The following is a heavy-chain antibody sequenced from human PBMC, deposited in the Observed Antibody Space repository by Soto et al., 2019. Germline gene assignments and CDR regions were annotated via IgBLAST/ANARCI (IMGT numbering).Heavy chain of an antibody. J-gene: IGHJ5*02. D-gene: IGHD4-17*01. CDR1: GYTFTGYY. CDR3: ARGSTVTTSLRFDP. CDR2: INPNSGGT. V-gene: IGHV1-2*04. Sequence: ASVKVSCKASGYTFTGYYMHWVRQAPGQGLEWMGWINPNSGGTNYAQKFQGWVTMTRDTSISTAYMELSRLRSDDTAVYYCARGSTVTTSLRFDPWGQGTLVTVSS.